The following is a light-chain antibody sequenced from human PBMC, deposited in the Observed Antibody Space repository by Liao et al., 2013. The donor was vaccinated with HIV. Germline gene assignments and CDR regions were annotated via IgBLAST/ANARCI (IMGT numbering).Light chain of an antibody. CDR2: YDA. CDR3: QVWDSSGDHPRV. CDR1: NIGSKR. J-gene: IGLJ3*02. V-gene: IGLV3-21*04. Sequence: SYELTQPPSVSVAPGKTASITCEGKNIGSKRVHWYQQKPGQAPVVVLFYDADRPSGIPERISGSNSGNTATLTISRVEGGDEADYYCQVWDSSGDHPRVFGGGTKLTVL.